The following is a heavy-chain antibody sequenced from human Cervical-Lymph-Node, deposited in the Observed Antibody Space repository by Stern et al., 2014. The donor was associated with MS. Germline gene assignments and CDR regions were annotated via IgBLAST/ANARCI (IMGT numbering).Heavy chain of an antibody. D-gene: IGHD3-22*01. J-gene: IGHJ6*02. V-gene: IGHV2-5*02. CDR1: GFSLTTDGVG. CDR3: VRYDSSGSYYPYYHGVDV. CDR2: IYWDYDK. Sequence: QVTLRESGPSLVKPTQTLTLTCSFSGFSLTTDGVGVGWIRQHPGKALEWLAVIYWDYDKRYSPSLKSRLTISTDTSKNKVVLTMTNLDPVDTATYYCVRYDSSGSYYPYYHGVDVWGQGTTVTVSS.